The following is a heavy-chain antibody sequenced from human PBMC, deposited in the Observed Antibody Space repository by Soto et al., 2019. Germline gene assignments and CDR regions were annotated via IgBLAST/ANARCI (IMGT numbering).Heavy chain of an antibody. CDR2: ISSSGSTI. V-gene: IGHV3-11*01. CDR1: GFTFSDYY. J-gene: IGHJ6*02. D-gene: IGHD2-2*01. CDR3: ASGGAAAIMAYYYYGMDV. Sequence: PGGSLRLSCAASGFTFSDYYMSWIRQAPGKGLEWVSYISSSGSTIYYADSVKGRFTISRDNAKNSLYLQMNSLRAEDTAVYYCASGGAAAIMAYYYYGMDVWGQGTTVTVSS.